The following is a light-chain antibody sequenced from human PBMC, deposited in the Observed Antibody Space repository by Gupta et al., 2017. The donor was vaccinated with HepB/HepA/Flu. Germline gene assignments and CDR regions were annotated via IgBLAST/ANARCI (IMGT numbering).Light chain of an antibody. Sequence: EIVLTQSPGTLSLSPGERATLSCRASQSVYSTNLAWYQQKPGQAPRLLIYGVSSRATGVPDRFSGSGSGTDFTLTISRLEPEDFAVYYCQQYGGSRPVSFGQGTKLEIK. CDR2: GVS. CDR3: QQYGGSRPVS. CDR1: QSVYSTN. V-gene: IGKV3-20*01. J-gene: IGKJ2*03.